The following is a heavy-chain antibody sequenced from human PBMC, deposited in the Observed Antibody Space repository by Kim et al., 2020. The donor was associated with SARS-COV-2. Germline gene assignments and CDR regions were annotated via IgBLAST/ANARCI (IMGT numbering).Heavy chain of an antibody. CDR2: INHSGST. J-gene: IGHJ4*02. CDR3: ARGHGFGDPLRVYFDY. CDR1: GGSFSGYY. V-gene: IGHV4-34*01. D-gene: IGHD3-10*01. Sequence: SETLSLTCAVYGGSFSGYYWSWIRQPPGKGLEWIGEINHSGSTNYNPSLKSRVTISVDTSKNQFSLKLSSVTAADTAVYYCARGHGFGDPLRVYFDYWGQGTLVTVSS.